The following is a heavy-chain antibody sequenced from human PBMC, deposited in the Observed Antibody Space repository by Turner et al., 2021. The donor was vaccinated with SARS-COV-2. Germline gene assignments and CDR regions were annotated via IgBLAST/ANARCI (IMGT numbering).Heavy chain of an antibody. J-gene: IGHJ4*02. V-gene: IGHV3-7*04. CDR3: ARGTVAAH. D-gene: IGHD6-19*01. CDR2: IRQDGIEK. Sequence: EVQLVESGGGLVQPGGSLRLSCAASGFTFSDYWMTWVRQAPGKGLEWVANIRQDGIEKNYVDSVKGRFTNSRDNAKNSVFLQMNSLRDEDTALYYCARGTVAAHWGQGTQVTVS. CDR1: GFTFSDYW.